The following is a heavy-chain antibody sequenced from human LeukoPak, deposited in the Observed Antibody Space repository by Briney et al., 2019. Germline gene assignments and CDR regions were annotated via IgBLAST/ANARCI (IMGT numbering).Heavy chain of an antibody. Sequence: GESLKISCKGSGYSFTSYWIGWVRQMPGKGLEWMGIIYPGDSDTRYSPSFQGQVTISADKSISTAYLQWSSLKASDTAMYYCARPSGPLMTAAGTFFRWYFDLWGRGTLVTVSS. CDR3: ARPSGPLMTAAGTFFRWYFDL. CDR2: IYPGDSDT. J-gene: IGHJ2*01. CDR1: GYSFTSYW. D-gene: IGHD6-13*01. V-gene: IGHV5-51*01.